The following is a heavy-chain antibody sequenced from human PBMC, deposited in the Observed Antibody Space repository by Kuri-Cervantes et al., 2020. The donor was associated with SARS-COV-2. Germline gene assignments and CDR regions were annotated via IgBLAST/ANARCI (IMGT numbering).Heavy chain of an antibody. V-gene: IGHV3-23*01. Sequence: GRSLRLSCAASGFTFSSYAMCWVRQAPGKGLEWVSSISGSGGSTYYADSVKGRFTISRDNSKNTLYLQMNSLRAEDTAVSYCAKGGYSGSSRWFDPWGQGTLVTVSS. CDR3: AKGGYSGSSRWFDP. CDR2: ISGSGGST. D-gene: IGHD6-6*01. CDR1: GFTFSSYA. J-gene: IGHJ5*02.